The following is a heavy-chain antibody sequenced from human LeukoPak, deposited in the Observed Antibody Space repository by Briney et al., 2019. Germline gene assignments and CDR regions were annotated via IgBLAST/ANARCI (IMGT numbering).Heavy chain of an antibody. CDR1: GGSISSYY. V-gene: IGHV4-59*01. Sequence: SETLSLTCTVSGGSISSYYWSWIRQPPGKGLEWIGYIYYSGSTNYNPSLKSRVTISVDTSKNQFSLKLSSVTAADTAVYYCASSHFISGSVWDYWGQGTLVTVSS. CDR2: IYYSGST. J-gene: IGHJ4*02. D-gene: IGHD3-10*01. CDR3: ASSHFISGSVWDY.